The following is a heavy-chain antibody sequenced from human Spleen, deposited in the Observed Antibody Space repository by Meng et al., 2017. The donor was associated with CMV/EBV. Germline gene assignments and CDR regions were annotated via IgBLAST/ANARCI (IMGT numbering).Heavy chain of an antibody. CDR2: FYSDGTT. D-gene: IGHD6-6*01. CDR3: ARGIEARPLNF. Sequence: CTGSDGSISSGGYYWSWIRQHPEKGLEWIGYFYSDGTTYYNPSLKSRVAISLDTSKNQFSLRLTSVTAADTALYYCARGIEARPLNFWGQGTLVTVSS. V-gene: IGHV4-31*03. J-gene: IGHJ4*02. CDR1: DGSISSGGYY.